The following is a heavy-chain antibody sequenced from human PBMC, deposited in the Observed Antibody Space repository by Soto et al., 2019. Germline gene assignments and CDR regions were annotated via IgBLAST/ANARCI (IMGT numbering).Heavy chain of an antibody. CDR1: GGTFSSYA. CDR2: IIPIFGTA. J-gene: IGHJ6*02. CDR3: TLGKGGYCSSTSCYKGYYGMDV. Sequence: SVKVSCKASGGTFSSYAISWVRQAPGQGLEWMGGIIPIFGTANYAQKFQGRVTITAGESTSTAYMELSSLRSEDTAVYYCTLGKGGYCSSTSCYKGYYGMDVWGQGTTVTVSS. D-gene: IGHD2-2*02. V-gene: IGHV1-69*13.